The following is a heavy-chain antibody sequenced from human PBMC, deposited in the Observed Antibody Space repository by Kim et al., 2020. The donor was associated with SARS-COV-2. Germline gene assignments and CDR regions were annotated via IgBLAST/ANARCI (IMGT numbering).Heavy chain of an antibody. CDR3: SRTSGLKSPDY. Sequence: SETLSLTCTVSSGSIKSYYWSWIRQPAGQGLEWIGRIYDDGVTNYNPSLKSRVTMSVDTSKNQFSLRLTSVTAADTAVYYCSRTSGLKSPDYWCQGTLVT. V-gene: IGHV4-4*07. J-gene: IGHJ4*02. D-gene: IGHD2-8*01. CDR2: IYDDGVT. CDR1: SGSIKSYY.